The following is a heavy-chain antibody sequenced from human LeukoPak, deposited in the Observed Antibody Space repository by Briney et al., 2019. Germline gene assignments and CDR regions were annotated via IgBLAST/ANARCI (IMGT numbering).Heavy chain of an antibody. Sequence: SETLSLTCTVSGRSISSYYWSWIRQPPGKGLEWIGYIYYSGSTNYNPSLKSRVTISVDTSKNQFSLKLSSVTAADTAVYYCARLYGSGSYSGDDAFDIWGQGTMVTVSS. V-gene: IGHV4-59*01. CDR1: GRSISSYY. CDR2: IYYSGST. D-gene: IGHD3-10*01. J-gene: IGHJ3*02. CDR3: ARLYGSGSYSGDDAFDI.